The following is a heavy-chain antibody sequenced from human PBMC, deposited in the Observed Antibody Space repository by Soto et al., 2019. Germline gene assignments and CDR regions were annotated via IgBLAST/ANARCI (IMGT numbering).Heavy chain of an antibody. Sequence: PSETLSLTCTVSGGSISSYYWSWIRQPPGKGLEWIGYIYYSGSTNYNPSLKSRVTISVDTSKNQFSLKLSSVTAADTAVYYCARTMVRGGIIPTDYYYYYMDVWGKGTTVTVSS. D-gene: IGHD3-10*01. J-gene: IGHJ6*03. CDR2: IYYSGST. CDR3: ARTMVRGGIIPTDYYYYYMDV. V-gene: IGHV4-59*08. CDR1: GGSISSYY.